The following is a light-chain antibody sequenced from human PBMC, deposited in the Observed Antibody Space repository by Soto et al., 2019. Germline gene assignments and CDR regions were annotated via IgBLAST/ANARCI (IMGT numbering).Light chain of an antibody. CDR1: SSNIGNNY. CDR2: DNG. CDR3: GTWDSSLTSWV. J-gene: IGLJ3*02. Sequence: QSVLTQPPSVSAAPGQKVTISCSGSSSNIGNNYVSWYQQLPGTAPKLLIYDNGMRPSGIPDRFSGSKSGTSATLGITGLQTGDEADYYCGTWDSSLTSWVFGGGTKLTVL. V-gene: IGLV1-51*01.